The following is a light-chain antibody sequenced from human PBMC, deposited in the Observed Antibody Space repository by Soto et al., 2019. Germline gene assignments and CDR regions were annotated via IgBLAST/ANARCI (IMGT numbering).Light chain of an antibody. CDR1: QSGSSSY. V-gene: IGKV3-20*01. CDR3: QNYGNFWT. CDR2: GAS. Sequence: EIVLTQSPGTLSFSQGERATLSCRASQSGSSSYLAWYKQKPGQAPRLLIYGASIRATGIPDRFSGSGSGTDFSLTIRRLEPDDFAVDYCQNYGNFWTFCQGTKVDIK. J-gene: IGKJ1*01.